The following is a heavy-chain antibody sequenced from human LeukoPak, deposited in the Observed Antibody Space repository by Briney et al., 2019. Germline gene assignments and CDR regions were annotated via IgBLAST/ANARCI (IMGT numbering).Heavy chain of an antibody. CDR1: LGSISSYS. J-gene: IGHJ2*01. Sequence: SETLSLTCNVSLGSISSYSWTWIRQPAGKGLEWIGRIYNSGSTNYDPSLESRVTMSVDTSKKQLSLKLSSVTAADTAVYYCARDALGMLGVWYFDLWGRGTLVAVSS. CDR3: ARDALGMLGVWYFDL. V-gene: IGHV4-4*07. CDR2: IYNSGST. D-gene: IGHD3-10*02.